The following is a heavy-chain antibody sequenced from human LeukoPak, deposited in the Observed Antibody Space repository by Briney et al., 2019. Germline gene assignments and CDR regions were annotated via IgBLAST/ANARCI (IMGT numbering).Heavy chain of an antibody. J-gene: IGHJ4*02. CDR3: AKIDAY. V-gene: IGHV3-74*01. CDR2: INSDGSIT. CDR1: GFTFSRNW. Sequence: GGSLRLSCAASGFTFSRNWMHWVRQAPGKGLVWVSRINSDGSITNYADSVKGRFTISRDNAKNALYLQMSSLRAEDTAVYYCAKIDAYWGQGTLVTVFS.